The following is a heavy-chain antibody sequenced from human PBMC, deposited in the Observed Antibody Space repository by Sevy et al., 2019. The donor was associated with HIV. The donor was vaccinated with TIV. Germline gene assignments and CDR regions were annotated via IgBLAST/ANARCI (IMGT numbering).Heavy chain of an antibody. J-gene: IGHJ4*02. CDR1: GFTFSSYS. V-gene: IGHV3-21*01. CDR3: ARDSEYQLLCGFDY. D-gene: IGHD2-2*01. CDR2: ISSSSSYI. Sequence: GWSLRLSCAASGFTFSSYSMNWVRQAPGKGLEWVSSISSSSSYIYYADSVKGRFTISRDNAKNSLYLQMNSLRAEDTAVYYCARDSEYQLLCGFDYWGQGTLVTVSS.